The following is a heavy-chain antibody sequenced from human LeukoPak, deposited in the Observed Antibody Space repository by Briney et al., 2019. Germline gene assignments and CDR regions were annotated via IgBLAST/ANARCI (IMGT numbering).Heavy chain of an antibody. Sequence: PGGSLRLSCAASGFTFSNYGMHWVRQAPGKGLEWVAVIWYDGSNKYYADFVKGRFTISRDNSKNTLYLQMNSLRAEDTAVYYCAKAGITISGPGDYWGQGTLVTVSS. CDR3: AKAGITISGPGDY. J-gene: IGHJ4*02. CDR2: IWYDGSNK. CDR1: GFTFSNYG. D-gene: IGHD3-3*01. V-gene: IGHV3-33*06.